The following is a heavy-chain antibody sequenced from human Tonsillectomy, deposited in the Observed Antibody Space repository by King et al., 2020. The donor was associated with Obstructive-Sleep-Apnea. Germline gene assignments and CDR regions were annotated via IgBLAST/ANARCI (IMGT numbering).Heavy chain of an antibody. D-gene: IGHD1-20*01. CDR2: ISYDGSNK. CDR3: ARPYNWNDQAPFDY. CDR1: GFTFRSYA. J-gene: IGHJ4*02. V-gene: IGHV3-30*04. Sequence: VQLVESGGGVVQPGRSLRLSSAASGFTFRSYAMHWVRQAPGKGLEWVAVISYDGSNKYYADSVKGRFTISRDNSKNTLYLQMNSLRDEDTAVYYCARPYNWNDQAPFDYWGQGTLFTVSS.